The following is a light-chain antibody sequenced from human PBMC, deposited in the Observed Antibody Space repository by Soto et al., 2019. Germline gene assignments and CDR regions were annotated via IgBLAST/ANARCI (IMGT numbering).Light chain of an antibody. V-gene: IGKV3-20*01. CDR1: QSVGSNY. Sequence: EIVLTQSPGTLSLSPGERATLSCRASQSVGSNYLAWYQQKPGQAPRLLVYGASSRATGIPDRFSGSGSGTDFTLTISRLEPEDFAVYYCQQYGSSFTFGQGTRLEIK. CDR2: GAS. CDR3: QQYGSSFT. J-gene: IGKJ5*01.